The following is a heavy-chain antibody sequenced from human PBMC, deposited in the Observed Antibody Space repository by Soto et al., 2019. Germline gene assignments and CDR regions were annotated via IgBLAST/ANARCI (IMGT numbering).Heavy chain of an antibody. CDR2: ISYDGSNK. CDR1: GFTFSSYG. J-gene: IGHJ6*02. V-gene: IGHV3-30*18. Sequence: HPGGSLRLSCAASGFTFSSYGMHWVRQAPGKGLEWEAVISYDGSNKYYADSVKGRFTISRDNSKNTLYLQMNSLRAEDTAVYYCAKDLGIVATPQSPYYYYGMDVWGQGTTVTVSS. CDR3: AKDLGIVATPQSPYYYYGMDV. D-gene: IGHD5-12*01.